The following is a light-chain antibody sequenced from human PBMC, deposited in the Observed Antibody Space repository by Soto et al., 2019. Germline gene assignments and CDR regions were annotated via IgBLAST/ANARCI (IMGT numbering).Light chain of an antibody. V-gene: IGKV3-20*01. CDR3: QQYCSSPIT. CDR2: GAS. J-gene: IGKJ5*01. Sequence: EIVLTQSPGTLSLSPGERATLSCRASQSVSSSYLAWYRQKPGQTPRLLIYGASSRATGIPDRISGSGSGTDFTLIISRLEAEDSAVYYCQQYCSSPITFGQGTRLEIK. CDR1: QSVSSSY.